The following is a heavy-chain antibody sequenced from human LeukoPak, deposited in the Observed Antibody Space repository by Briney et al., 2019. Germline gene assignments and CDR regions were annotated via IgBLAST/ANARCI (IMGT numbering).Heavy chain of an antibody. V-gene: IGHV3-21*01. CDR3: AAFATSNAQWANFDF. CDR1: GFTFSGYS. D-gene: IGHD1-1*01. CDR2: ISSSGNYI. Sequence: PGGSLRLSCAASGFTFSGYSMNWVRQAPGKGLEWVSSISSSGNYIHYADSVKGRFTISRDNAKNSLYLQVNSLRAEDTAVYYCAAFATSNAQWANFDFRGQGTLVTVSS. J-gene: IGHJ4*02.